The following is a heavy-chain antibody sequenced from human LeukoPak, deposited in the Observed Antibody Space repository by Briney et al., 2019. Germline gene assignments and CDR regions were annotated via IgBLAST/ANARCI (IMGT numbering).Heavy chain of an antibody. CDR2: IYTSGST. Sequence: SETLSLTCTVSGGSISSYYWSWIRQPAGKGLEWIGRIYTSGSTNYNPSLKSRVTISVDKSKNRFSLKLSSVTAADTAVYYCARGDYYYYMDVWGKGTTVTVSS. J-gene: IGHJ6*03. CDR3: ARGDYYYYMDV. V-gene: IGHV4-4*07. CDR1: GGSISSYY.